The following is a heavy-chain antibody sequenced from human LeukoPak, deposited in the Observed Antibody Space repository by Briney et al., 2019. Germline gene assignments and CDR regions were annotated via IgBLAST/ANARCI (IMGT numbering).Heavy chain of an antibody. V-gene: IGHV4-34*01. CDR1: GGSFSGYY. J-gene: IGHJ3*01. CDR2: INHSGST. Sequence: SETLSLTCAVYGGSFSGYYWSWIRQPPGKGREWIGEINHSGSTNYNPSLKSRVTISVDTSKNQFSLKLSSVTAADTAVYYCAGRQLDVWGQGTMVTVSS. CDR3: AGRQLDV. D-gene: IGHD2-2*01.